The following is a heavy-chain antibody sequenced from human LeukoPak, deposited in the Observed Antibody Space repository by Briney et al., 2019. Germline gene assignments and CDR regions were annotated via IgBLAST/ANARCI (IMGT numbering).Heavy chain of an antibody. CDR1: GFTFSNAW. J-gene: IGHJ4*02. CDR3: TTLSPLKLLWFGEFYYFDY. Sequence: KTGGSLRLSCAASGFTFSNAWMSWVRQAPGKGLEWVGRIKSKTDGGTTDYAAPVKGRFTISRDDSKNTLYLQMNSLKTEDAAVYYCTTLSPLKLLWFGEFYYFDYWGQGTLVTVSS. D-gene: IGHD3-10*01. V-gene: IGHV3-15*01. CDR2: IKSKTDGGTT.